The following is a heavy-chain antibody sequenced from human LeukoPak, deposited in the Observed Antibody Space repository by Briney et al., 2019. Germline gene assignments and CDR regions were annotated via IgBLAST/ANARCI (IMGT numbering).Heavy chain of an antibody. V-gene: IGHV3-9*01. Sequence: PGGSLRLSCAASGFTFDDYAMHWVRHAPGKGLEWVSGISGDSGNSNSADSVKGRFTISRDNAKNSLYLQMNSLRAEDTAFYYCARDKGGKYPSYYFDFWGQGTLVTVSS. J-gene: IGHJ4*02. D-gene: IGHD1-26*01. CDR2: ISGDSGNS. CDR1: GFTFDDYA. CDR3: ARDKGGKYPSYYFDF.